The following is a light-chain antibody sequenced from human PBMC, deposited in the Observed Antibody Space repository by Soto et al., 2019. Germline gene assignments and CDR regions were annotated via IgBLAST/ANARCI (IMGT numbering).Light chain of an antibody. V-gene: IGLV2-14*01. CDR1: SSDVGGYNY. Sequence: QSVLTQPASVSGSPGQSITISCTGTSSDVGGYNYVSWYQQHPGKAPKLMIYAVSNRPLGVSNRFFGSKSGNTASLTISVLQAEDEADYYCSSYTRSSPYVFGTGTKVTVL. J-gene: IGLJ1*01. CDR2: AVS. CDR3: SSYTRSSPYV.